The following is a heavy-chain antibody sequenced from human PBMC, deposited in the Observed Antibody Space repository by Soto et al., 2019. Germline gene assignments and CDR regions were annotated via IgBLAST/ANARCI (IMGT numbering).Heavy chain of an antibody. CDR3: ARSPSTYRADLCYFDY. CDR1: GGSFSGYY. V-gene: IGHV4-34*01. J-gene: IGHJ4*02. D-gene: IGHD3-16*02. Sequence: SETLSLTCAVYGGSFSGYYWSWIRQPPGKGLEWIGEINHSGSTNYNPSLKSRVTISVDTSKNQFSLKLSSVTAADTAVYYCARSPSTYRADLCYFDYWGQRTLVTVSS. CDR2: INHSGST.